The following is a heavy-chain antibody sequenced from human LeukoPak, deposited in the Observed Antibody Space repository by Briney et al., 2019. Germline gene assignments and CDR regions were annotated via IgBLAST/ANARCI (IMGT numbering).Heavy chain of an antibody. CDR3: ARDGGLYYYDSSGYYPFDY. D-gene: IGHD3-22*01. J-gene: IGHJ4*02. CDR1: GFTFSSYS. Sequence: GGSLRLSCAASGFTFSSYSMNWVRQAPGKGLEWVSYISSSSSTIYYADSVRGRFTISRDNAKNSLYLQMNSLRAEDTAVYYCARDGGLYYYDSSGYYPFDYWGQGTLVTVSS. V-gene: IGHV3-48*04. CDR2: ISSSSSTI.